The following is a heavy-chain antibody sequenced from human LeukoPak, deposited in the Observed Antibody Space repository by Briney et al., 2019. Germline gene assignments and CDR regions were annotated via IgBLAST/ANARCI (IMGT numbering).Heavy chain of an antibody. J-gene: IGHJ4*02. CDR3: ARWSYDILTGHNYDY. Sequence: SETLSLTCAVYGGSFSGYYWSWIRQPPGKGLEWIGEINHSGSTNCNPSLKSRVTISVDTSKNQFSLKLSSVTAADTAVYYCARWSYDILTGHNYDYWGQGTLVTVSS. D-gene: IGHD3-9*01. CDR1: GGSFSGYY. V-gene: IGHV4-34*01. CDR2: INHSGST.